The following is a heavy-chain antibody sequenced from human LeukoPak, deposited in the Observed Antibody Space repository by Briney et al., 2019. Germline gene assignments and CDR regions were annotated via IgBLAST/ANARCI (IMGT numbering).Heavy chain of an antibody. CDR2: IYYSGST. D-gene: IGHD5-18*01. V-gene: IGHV4-59*01. CDR1: GGSISSYY. Sequence: SETLSLTCTVSGGSISSYYWGWIRQPPGKGLERIGYIYYSGSTNYNPSLKSRVTISVDTSKNQFSLKLSSVTAADTAVYYCARAFGYSYGYLDYWGQGTLVTVSS. J-gene: IGHJ4*02. CDR3: ARAFGYSYGYLDY.